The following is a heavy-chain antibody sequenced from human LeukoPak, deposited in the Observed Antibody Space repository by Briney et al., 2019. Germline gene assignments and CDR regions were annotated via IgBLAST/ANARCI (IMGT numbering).Heavy chain of an antibody. V-gene: IGHV1-2*02. D-gene: IGHD5-18*01. CDR2: INPNSGGT. Sequence: ASVKVSCKASGYTFTGYYTHWVRQAPGQGLEWMGWINPNSGGTNYAQKFQGRVTMTRDTSISTAYMELSRLRSDDTAVYYCAKYSYGFNTFDYWGQGTLVTVSS. CDR1: GYTFTGYY. J-gene: IGHJ4*02. CDR3: AKYSYGFNTFDY.